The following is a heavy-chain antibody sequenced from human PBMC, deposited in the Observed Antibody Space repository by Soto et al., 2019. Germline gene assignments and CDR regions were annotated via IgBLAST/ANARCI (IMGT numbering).Heavy chain of an antibody. J-gene: IGHJ4*02. CDR2: IIPILGIA. D-gene: IGHD2-15*01. Sequence: SVKVSCKASGGTFGSYTRSWVRQAPGQGLEWMGRIIPILGIANYAQKFQGRVTITADKSTSTAYMELSSLRSEDTAVYYCARVGYCSGGSCYHPARPDYWGQGTLLTVSS. CDR1: GGTFGSYT. V-gene: IGHV1-69*02. CDR3: ARVGYCSGGSCYHPARPDY.